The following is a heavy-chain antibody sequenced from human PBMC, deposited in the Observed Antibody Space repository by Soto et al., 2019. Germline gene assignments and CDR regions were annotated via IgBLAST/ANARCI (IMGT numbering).Heavy chain of an antibody. CDR1: GGTFSSYA. CDR3: ADANYGYYFEYFQP. Sequence: QVQLVQSGAEVKKPGSSVKVSCKASGGTFSSYAISWVRQSPGQGLEWMGGLIPIFGTANYAQKFQGRVTITEDESTSTAYMELSSLRSEYKAVYYCADANYGYYFEYFQPGGKGTLVTVSS. J-gene: IGHJ1*01. CDR2: LIPIFGTA. D-gene: IGHD4-17*01. V-gene: IGHV1-69*12.